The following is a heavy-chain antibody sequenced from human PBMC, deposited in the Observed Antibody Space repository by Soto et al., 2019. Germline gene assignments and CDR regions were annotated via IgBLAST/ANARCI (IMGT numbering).Heavy chain of an antibody. CDR2: IYYSGST. Sequence: QVQLQESGPGLVKPSQTLSLTCTVSGGSISSGGYYWSWIRQHPGKGLEWIGYIYYSGSTYYNPSLKSRVTISVDTSKNQFSLKLSSVTAADTAVYYCARVLTIFGVAPLGMDVWGQGTTVTVSS. J-gene: IGHJ6*02. CDR3: ARVLTIFGVAPLGMDV. CDR1: GGSISSGGYY. D-gene: IGHD3-3*01. V-gene: IGHV4-31*03.